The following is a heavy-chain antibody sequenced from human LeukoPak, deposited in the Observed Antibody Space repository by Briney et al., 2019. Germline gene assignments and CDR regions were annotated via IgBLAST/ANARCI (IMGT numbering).Heavy chain of an antibody. CDR1: GYTFTGYY. D-gene: IGHD3-22*01. CDR2: INPNSGGT. Sequence: ASVKVSCKASGYTFTGYYIHWVRQAPGQGLEWMGWINPNSGGTNYAQKFQGRVTMTRDTSISTAYMELSRLRSDDTAVYYCARSAKLLRTFDYWGQGTLVTVSS. V-gene: IGHV1-2*02. CDR3: ARSAKLLRTFDY. J-gene: IGHJ4*02.